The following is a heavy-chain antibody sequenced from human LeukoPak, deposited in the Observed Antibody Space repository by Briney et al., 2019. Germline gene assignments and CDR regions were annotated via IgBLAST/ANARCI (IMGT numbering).Heavy chain of an antibody. J-gene: IGHJ6*03. CDR2: IKLDGSEK. CDR1: GFTFSSYW. CDR3: ARDTLYGSGSYYTVKYYYYMDV. D-gene: IGHD3-10*01. Sequence: GGSLRLSCAASGFTFSSYWMSWVRQAPGKGLEWEANIKLDGSEKYYVDSVKGRFTISRDNAKNSLYLQMNSLRAEDTAVYYCARDTLYGSGSYYTVKYYYYMDVWGKGTTVSVPS. V-gene: IGHV3-7*01.